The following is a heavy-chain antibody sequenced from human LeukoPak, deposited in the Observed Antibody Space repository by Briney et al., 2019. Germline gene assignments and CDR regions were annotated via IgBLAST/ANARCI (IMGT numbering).Heavy chain of an antibody. D-gene: IGHD6-6*01. CDR1: GFTFSSYG. V-gene: IGHV3-30*18. Sequence: GGSLRLSCAASGFTFSSYGMHWVRQAPGKGLEWVAVISYDGSNKYYADSVKGRFTISRDNSKNTLYLQMNSLRAEDTAVYYCAKDIGGYSSSSYWGQGTLVTVSS. CDR3: AKDIGGYSSSSY. J-gene: IGHJ4*02. CDR2: ISYDGSNK.